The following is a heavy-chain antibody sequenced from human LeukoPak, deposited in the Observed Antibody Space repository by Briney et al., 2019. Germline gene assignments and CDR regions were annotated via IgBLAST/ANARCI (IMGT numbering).Heavy chain of an antibody. J-gene: IGHJ5*02. CDR3: ARGPDSSSWYQSSSWFDP. CDR2: IIPIFGTA. CDR1: GGTFSSYA. V-gene: IGHV1-69*13. D-gene: IGHD6-13*01. Sequence: ASVKVSCKASGGTFSSYAISWVRQAPGQGLEWMGGIIPIFGTANYAQKFQGRVTITADESTSTAYMELSSLRSEDTAVYYCARGPDSSSWYQSSSWFDPWGQGTLVTVSS.